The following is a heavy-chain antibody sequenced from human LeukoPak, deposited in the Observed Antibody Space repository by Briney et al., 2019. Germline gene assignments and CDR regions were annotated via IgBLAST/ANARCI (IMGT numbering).Heavy chain of an antibody. CDR3: ARDDSAFDS. D-gene: IGHD3-3*01. Sequence: GGSLRLSCAASGFTFSSYGMHWVRQAPGKGLEWVAVIWYDGSNKYYADSVKGRFTISRDNSKNTLYLQMDSLRAEDTAVYYCARDDSAFDSWGQGTMVTVSS. CDR2: IWYDGSNK. V-gene: IGHV3-33*01. CDR1: GFTFSSYG. J-gene: IGHJ3*02.